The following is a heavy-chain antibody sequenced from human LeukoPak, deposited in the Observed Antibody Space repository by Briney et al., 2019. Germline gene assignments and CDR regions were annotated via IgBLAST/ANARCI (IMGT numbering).Heavy chain of an antibody. J-gene: IGHJ3*02. V-gene: IGHV3-74*01. D-gene: IGHD7-27*01. CDR2: LDSDGSGT. CDR1: GFTFSNYW. CDR3: ARANWGNALGI. Sequence: PGGSLRLSCAASGFTFSNYWMHWVRQAPGKGLVWVSRLDSDGSGTTYADSVKGRFTISRDNAKNTLYLLMDSLRAEDTAVYYCARANWGNALGIWGQGTKVTVSS.